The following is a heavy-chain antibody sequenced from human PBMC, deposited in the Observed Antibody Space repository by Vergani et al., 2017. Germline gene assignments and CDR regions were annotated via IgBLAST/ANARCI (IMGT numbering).Heavy chain of an antibody. CDR2: IYHSVST. Sequence: QLQLQESASGLVKPSQTLSLTCAVSGGSISSGGYSWSWIRQPPGKGLEWIGYIYHSVSTYYNPSLKSRVTISVDRSKHQFSRKLSSVTAADTAVYYCARDVGGSPPDYYYDMDVWGKGTTVTVSS. D-gene: IGHD1-26*01. CDR1: GGSISSGGYS. CDR3: ARDVGGSPPDYYYDMDV. V-gene: IGHV4-30-2*01. J-gene: IGHJ6*03.